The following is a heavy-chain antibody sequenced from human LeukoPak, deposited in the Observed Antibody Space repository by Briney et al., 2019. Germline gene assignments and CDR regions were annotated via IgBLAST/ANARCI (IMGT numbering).Heavy chain of an antibody. CDR2: INHSGST. CDR1: GGSFSGYY. J-gene: IGHJ4*02. CDR3: AGIWAAADVDY. V-gene: IGHV4-34*01. D-gene: IGHD6-13*01. Sequence: SETLSLTCAVSGGSFSGYYWSWVRQSPGKGLEWIGEINHSGSTNYKPSLKSRVTISVDTSKNQFSLKLSSVTAADTAVYYCAGIWAAADVDYWGQGTLVTVSS.